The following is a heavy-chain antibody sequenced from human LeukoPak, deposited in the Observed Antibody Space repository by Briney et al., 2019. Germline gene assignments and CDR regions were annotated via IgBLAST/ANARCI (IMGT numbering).Heavy chain of an antibody. CDR1: GGTFSSYA. D-gene: IGHD3-10*01. Sequence: SVKVSCKASGGTFSSYAISWVRQAPGQGLEWMGGIIPIFGTANYAQKFQGRVTITADESTSTAYMELSSLRSEDAAVYYCARGGYYGSGSYPPVGYWGQGTLVTVSS. J-gene: IGHJ4*02. V-gene: IGHV1-69*13. CDR3: ARGGYYGSGSYPPVGY. CDR2: IIPIFGTA.